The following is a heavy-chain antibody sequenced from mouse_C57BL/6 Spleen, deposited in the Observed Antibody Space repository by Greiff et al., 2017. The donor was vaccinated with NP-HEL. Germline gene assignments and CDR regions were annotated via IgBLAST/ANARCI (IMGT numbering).Heavy chain of an antibody. CDR1: GFTFSSYG. J-gene: IGHJ1*03. CDR2: ISSGGSYT. D-gene: IGHD1-1*01. Sequence: EVQGVESGGDLVKPGGSLKLSCAASGFTFSSYGMSWVRQTPDKRLEWVATISSGGSYTYYPDSVKGRFTISRDNAKNTLYLQMSSLKSEDTAMYYCARRGLRGLDVWGTGTTVTVSS. CDR3: ARRGLRGLDV. V-gene: IGHV5-6*01.